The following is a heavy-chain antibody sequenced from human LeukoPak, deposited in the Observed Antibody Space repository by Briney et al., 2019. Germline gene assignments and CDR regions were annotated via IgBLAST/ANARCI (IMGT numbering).Heavy chain of an antibody. V-gene: IGHV1-46*01. CDR3: ARDGGWSGYYRNWFDP. CDR1: GYTFTSYY. D-gene: IGHD3-3*01. Sequence: ASVKVSCKASGYTFTSYYMHWVRQAPGQGLEWMGIINPSGGSTSYAQKFQGRVTMTRDMSTSTVYMELSSLRSEDTAVYYCARDGGWSGYYRNWFDPWGQGTLVTVST. CDR2: INPSGGST. J-gene: IGHJ5*02.